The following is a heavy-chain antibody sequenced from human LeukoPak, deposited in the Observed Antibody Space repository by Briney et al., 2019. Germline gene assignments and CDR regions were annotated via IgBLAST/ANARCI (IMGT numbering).Heavy chain of an antibody. CDR2: ISAYNGNT. Sequence: ASVKVSCKASGGTFSSYAISWVRQAPGQGLEWMGWISAYNGNTNYAQKLQGRVTMTTDTSTSTAYMELRSLRSDDTAVYYCATEPAYYYDSSGYPGDHDAFDIWGQGTMVTVSS. J-gene: IGHJ3*02. V-gene: IGHV1-18*01. CDR3: ATEPAYYYDSSGYPGDHDAFDI. D-gene: IGHD3-22*01. CDR1: GGTFSSYA.